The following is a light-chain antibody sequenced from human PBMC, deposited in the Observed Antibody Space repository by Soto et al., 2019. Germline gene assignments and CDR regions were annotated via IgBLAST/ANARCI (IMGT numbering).Light chain of an antibody. CDR1: QDISNW. CDR3: QHYNSYPAT. V-gene: IGKV1-5*01. CDR2: DAS. Sequence: DIQMTQSPSTLSASVGDRVTITCRASQDISNWLAWYQQKPGKAPKLLIYDASSLESVVPSRFSGSGSGTKFTLTIISLQPDDSATYYCQHYNSYPATFGQGTKVDIK. J-gene: IGKJ1*01.